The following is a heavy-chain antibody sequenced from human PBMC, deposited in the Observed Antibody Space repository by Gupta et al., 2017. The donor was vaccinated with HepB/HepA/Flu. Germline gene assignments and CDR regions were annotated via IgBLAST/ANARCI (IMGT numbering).Heavy chain of an antibody. Sequence: QVQLVQSGADLKKPGASVKVSCKDSGYTFSGYYLHWVRQAPEQGLEWMGWINPNSGDTKYTPKCQGRVNMTRDTFINTVYMELSSLRSDDTAVYYCARDIVVPTAIQELWGPGTLVTVSS. J-gene: IGHJ1*01. D-gene: IGHD2-2*02. CDR3: ARDIVVPTAIQEL. CDR2: INPNSGDT. V-gene: IGHV1-2*02. CDR1: GYTFSGYY.